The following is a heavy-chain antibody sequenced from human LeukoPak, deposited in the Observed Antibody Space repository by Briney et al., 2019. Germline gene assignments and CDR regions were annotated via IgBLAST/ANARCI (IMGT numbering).Heavy chain of an antibody. V-gene: IGHV3-21*04. J-gene: IGHJ4*02. D-gene: IGHD2-21*01. CDR3: AKAPVTSCRGAYCYPFDS. Sequence: GGSLRLSCAASGFTFSSYSMNWVRRAPGKGLEWVSSISSSSSYIYHADSVRGRFTISRDNSKNTLYLQMNSLRAEDAAVHFCAKAPVTSCRGAYCYPFDSWGQGTLVTVSS. CDR1: GFTFSSYS. CDR2: ISSSSSYI.